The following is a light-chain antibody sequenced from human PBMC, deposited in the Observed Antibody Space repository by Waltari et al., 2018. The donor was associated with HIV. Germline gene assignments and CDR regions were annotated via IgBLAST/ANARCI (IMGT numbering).Light chain of an antibody. J-gene: IGLJ1*01. CDR2: EVT. CDR1: SSDVGGYNY. Sequence: QSALTQPASVSGSPGQSITISCTGTSSDVGGYNYVFWYQQHPGKAPKLMIYEVTNRPSGVSNRFSGSKSGNTASLTISRLQAEDEADYYCSSYTSSSTQVFGTGTKVTVL. CDR3: SSYTSSSTQV. V-gene: IGLV2-14*01.